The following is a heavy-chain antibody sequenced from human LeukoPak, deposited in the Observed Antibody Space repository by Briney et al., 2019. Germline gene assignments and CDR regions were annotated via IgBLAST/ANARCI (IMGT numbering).Heavy chain of an antibody. CDR1: GGSISSSSYY. CDR2: IYYSGST. V-gene: IGHV4-39*01. CDR3: ARQRGIAVLWFDP. Sequence: SETLSLTCTVSGGSISSSSYYWGWIRQPPGKGLEWIGSIYYSGSTYYNPSLKSRVTISVDTSKNQFSLKLSSVTAADTAVYYCARQRGIAVLWFDPWGQGTLVTVSS. D-gene: IGHD6-19*01. J-gene: IGHJ5*02.